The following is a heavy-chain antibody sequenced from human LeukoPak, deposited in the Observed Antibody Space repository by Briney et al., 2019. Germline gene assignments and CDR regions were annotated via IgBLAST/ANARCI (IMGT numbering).Heavy chain of an antibody. CDR3: ARGWRLRYFDWLPFDY. CDR2: INPNSGGT. J-gene: IGHJ4*02. CDR1: GYTFTGYY. V-gene: IGHV1-2*02. D-gene: IGHD3-9*01. Sequence: GASVKVSCKASGYTFTGYYMHWVRRAPGQGLEWMGWINPNSGGTNYAQKFQGRVTMTRDTSISTAYMELSRLRSDDTAVYYCARGWRLRYFDWLPFDYWGQGTLVTVSS.